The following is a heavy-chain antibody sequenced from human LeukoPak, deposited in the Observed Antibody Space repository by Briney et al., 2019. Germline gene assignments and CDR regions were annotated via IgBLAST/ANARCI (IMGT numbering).Heavy chain of an antibody. D-gene: IGHD2-15*01. Sequence: SGGSLRLSCAASGFTFSSYGMHWVRQTPGKGLEWVTVISYDGSNKYYADSVKGRFTISRDNSKNTLYLQMNSLRAEDTAVYYCAKDRYCCDYYAMDVWGQGTTVTVSS. J-gene: IGHJ6*02. CDR1: GFTFSSYG. CDR2: ISYDGSNK. CDR3: AKDRYCCDYYAMDV. V-gene: IGHV3-30*18.